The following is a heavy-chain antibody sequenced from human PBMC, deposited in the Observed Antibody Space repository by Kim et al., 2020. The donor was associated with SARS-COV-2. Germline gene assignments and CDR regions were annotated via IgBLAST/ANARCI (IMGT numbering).Heavy chain of an antibody. D-gene: IGHD6-19*01. CDR3: ARDPGDYSSGRYHFDY. CDR1: GDSVSSNSAA. V-gene: IGHV6-1*01. J-gene: IGHJ4*02. CDR2: TYYRSKWYN. Sequence: SQTLSLTCAISGDSVSSNSAAWNWIRQSPSRGLEWLGRTYYRSKWYNDYAVSVKSRITINPDTSKNQFSLQLNSVTPEDTAVYYCARDPGDYSSGRYHFDYWGQGTLVTVSS.